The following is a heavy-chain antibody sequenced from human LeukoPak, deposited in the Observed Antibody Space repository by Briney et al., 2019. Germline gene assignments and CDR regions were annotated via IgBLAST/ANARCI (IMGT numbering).Heavy chain of an antibody. CDR3: TTGDILTGYWLPFDY. D-gene: IGHD3-9*01. Sequence: GGSLRLSCAASGFTFSNAWMSWVRQAPGKGLEWVGRIKSKTDGGTTDYAAPVKGRFTISRDDSKNTLYLQMNSLKTEDTAVYYCTTGDILTGYWLPFDYWGQGTLVTVSS. CDR2: IKSKTDGGTT. V-gene: IGHV3-15*01. CDR1: GFTFSNAW. J-gene: IGHJ4*02.